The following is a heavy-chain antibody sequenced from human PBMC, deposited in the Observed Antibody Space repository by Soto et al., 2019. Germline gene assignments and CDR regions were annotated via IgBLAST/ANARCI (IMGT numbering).Heavy chain of an antibody. Sequence: EVQLLESGGGLVQPGGSLRLSCAASGLPFSSYAISWVRQAPGRGLEWVAASTGAGGGTYNLEAVKGRFTVSRDNSKKTVYLQLDGLRAEDTAVYYCAKGHSDYQGDYNYYGMDVW. CDR1: GLPFSSYA. J-gene: IGHJ6*01. CDR3: AKGHSDYQGDYNYYGMDV. D-gene: IGHD6-25*01. CDR2: STGAGGGT. V-gene: IGHV3-23*01.